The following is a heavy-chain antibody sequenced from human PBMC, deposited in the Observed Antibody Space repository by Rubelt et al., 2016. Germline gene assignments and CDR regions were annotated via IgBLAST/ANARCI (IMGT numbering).Heavy chain of an antibody. CDR2: INQDGSEK. Sequence: GSLRLSCAASGFTFTTYWMSWVRQAPGKGLEWVANINQDGSEKYYVDSVRGRFTISRDNAKNSLYLQMNSLRGEDTAVYYCARSLSGSYDYWGQGTLVTVSS. D-gene: IGHD1-26*01. CDR3: ARSLSGSYDY. J-gene: IGHJ4*02. CDR1: GFTFTTYW. V-gene: IGHV3-7*03.